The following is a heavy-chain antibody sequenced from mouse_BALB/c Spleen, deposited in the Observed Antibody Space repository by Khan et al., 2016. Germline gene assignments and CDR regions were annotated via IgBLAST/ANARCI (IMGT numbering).Heavy chain of an antibody. Sequence: EVQLQESGPGLVKPSQSLSLTCTVTGYSITSDYAWNWIRQFPGNKLEWMGYISYSGSTSYNPSLKSRISITRDTSKNQFFLQLNSVTTEDTATYYCAPYGNYSYFDYCGQGNTLTVSS. CDR2: ISYSGST. J-gene: IGHJ2*01. CDR1: GYSITSDYA. D-gene: IGHD2-1*01. V-gene: IGHV3-2*02. CDR3: APYGNYSYFDY.